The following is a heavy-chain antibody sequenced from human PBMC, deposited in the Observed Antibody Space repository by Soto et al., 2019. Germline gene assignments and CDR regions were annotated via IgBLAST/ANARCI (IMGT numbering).Heavy chain of an antibody. D-gene: IGHD3-16*01. CDR1: GYTFTKYG. Sequence: QVQLVQSGAEVKNPGASVKVSCKTSGYTFTKYGVGWVRQAPGQGLEWMGWISDSSGNANYAEKVQDRITLTTDTSTSTAYIELRSLRSDDTAVYYCAREMAGLGGEYDYWGQGTLVTVSS. V-gene: IGHV1-18*01. CDR2: ISDSSGNA. J-gene: IGHJ4*02. CDR3: AREMAGLGGEYDY.